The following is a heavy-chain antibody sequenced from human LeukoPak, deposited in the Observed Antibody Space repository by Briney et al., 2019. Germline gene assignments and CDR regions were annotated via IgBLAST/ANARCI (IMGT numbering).Heavy chain of an antibody. D-gene: IGHD6-19*01. J-gene: IGHJ4*02. Sequence: GGSLRLSCAASGFTFSSYEMNWVRQAPGKGLEWVSYISSSSSTIYYADSVKGRFTISRDNAKNSLYLQMNSPRAEDTAVYYCASPLRIAVAGARLDYWGQGTLVTVSS. V-gene: IGHV3-48*01. CDR2: ISSSSSTI. CDR1: GFTFSSYE. CDR3: ASPLRIAVAGARLDY.